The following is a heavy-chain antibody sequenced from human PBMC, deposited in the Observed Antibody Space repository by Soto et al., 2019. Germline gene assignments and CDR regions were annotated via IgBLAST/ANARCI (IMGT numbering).Heavy chain of an antibody. V-gene: IGHV1-24*01. CDR3: ATLGDIVVINMDV. CDR1: GYTLTELS. CDR2: FDPEDGET. Sequence: ASVKVSCKVSGYTLTELSMHWVRQAPGKGLEWMGGFDPEDGETIYAQKFQGRVTMTEDTSTDTAYMELSSLRSGDTAVYYCATLGDIVVINMDVWDKGPTVTVSS. J-gene: IGHJ6*03. D-gene: IGHD2-2*01.